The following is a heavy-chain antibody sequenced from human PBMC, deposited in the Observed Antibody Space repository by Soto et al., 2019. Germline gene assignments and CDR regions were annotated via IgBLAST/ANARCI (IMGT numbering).Heavy chain of an antibody. V-gene: IGHV4-59*08. Sequence: QVQLQESGPGLVKPSETMSLSCTVSGGSISSYYWSGFRQSPGKRMEWIGYVHHSWGSSYNPSLQSRVALSLEPSKSQVALNVTSRPATDTAVYYGARQGFGPLHGRVDFWGQGPTVPVSS. CDR2: VHHSWGS. D-gene: IGHD3-10*01. CDR1: GGSISSYY. CDR3: ARQGFGPLHGRVDF. J-gene: IGHJ6*02.